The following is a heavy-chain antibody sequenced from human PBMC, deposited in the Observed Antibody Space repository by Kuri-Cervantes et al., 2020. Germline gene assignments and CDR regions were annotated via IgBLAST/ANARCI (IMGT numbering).Heavy chain of an antibody. V-gene: IGHV1-2*04. Sequence: ASVKVSCKASGYNFTGYYMHWVRQAPGQGLEWMGWINPNSGGTNYAQKFQGWVTMTRDTSISTAYMELSSLRSEDTAVYYCARGRTGYYYYYMDVWGKGTTVTVSS. CDR1: GYNFTGYY. D-gene: IGHD3/OR15-3a*01. CDR3: ARGRTGYYYYYMDV. J-gene: IGHJ6*03. CDR2: INPNSGGT.